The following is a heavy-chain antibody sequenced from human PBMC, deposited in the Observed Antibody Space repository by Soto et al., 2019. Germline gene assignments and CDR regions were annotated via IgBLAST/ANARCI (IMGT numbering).Heavy chain of an antibody. D-gene: IGHD3-3*01. V-gene: IGHV4-30-4*01. Sequence: QVQLQESGPGLVKPSQTLSLTCTVSGGSISSGDYYWSWIRQPPGKGLEWIGYIYYSGSTYYNPSLKSRVTISVDTSKNQCSLKLSSVTAADTAVYYCARTRITIFGVVKDWGQGTLVTVSS. J-gene: IGHJ4*02. CDR2: IYYSGST. CDR1: GGSISSGDYY. CDR3: ARTRITIFGVVKD.